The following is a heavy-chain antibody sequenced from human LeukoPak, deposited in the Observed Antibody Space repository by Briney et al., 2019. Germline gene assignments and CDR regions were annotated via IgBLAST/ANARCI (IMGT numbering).Heavy chain of an antibody. Sequence: ASVKVSCKASGYTFTSYGINWVRQAPGQGLEWMGWISAYNGDTNYAQKLQGRVTMTTDTSTSTAYMELRSLRSDDTAVYYCASPNYDILTGYFDYWGQGTLVTVSS. J-gene: IGHJ4*02. CDR1: GYTFTSYG. CDR2: ISAYNGDT. V-gene: IGHV1-18*01. D-gene: IGHD3-9*01. CDR3: ASPNYDILTGYFDY.